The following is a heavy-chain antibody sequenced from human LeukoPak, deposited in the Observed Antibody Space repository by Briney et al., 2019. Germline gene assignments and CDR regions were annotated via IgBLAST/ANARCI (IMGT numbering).Heavy chain of an antibody. CDR3: GRALYYDYVWGSYRYTSFDY. D-gene: IGHD3-16*02. Sequence: SVKVSFKAFGGTFSSYAISWVRQAPGQGLGWMGGIIPIFGTTNYAQKFQGRVTITADESRGTPYMELSSLRSEDTAVYYCGRALYYDYVWGSYRYTSFDYWGQGTLVTVSS. V-gene: IGHV1-69*13. J-gene: IGHJ4*02. CDR1: GGTFSSYA. CDR2: IIPIFGTT.